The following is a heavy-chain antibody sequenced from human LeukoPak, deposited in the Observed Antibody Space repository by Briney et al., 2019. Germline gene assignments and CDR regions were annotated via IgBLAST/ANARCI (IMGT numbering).Heavy chain of an antibody. CDR3: AKDTYYYDSSGSQIDY. V-gene: IGHV3-21*01. D-gene: IGHD3-22*01. CDR1: GFTFSSYS. J-gene: IGHJ4*02. CDR2: ISSSSSYI. Sequence: GGSLRLSCAASGFTFSSYSMNWVRQAPGKGLEWVSSISSSSSYIYYADSVKGRFTISRDNSKNTLYLQMNSLRAEDTAVYYCAKDTYYYDSSGSQIDYWGQGTLVTVSS.